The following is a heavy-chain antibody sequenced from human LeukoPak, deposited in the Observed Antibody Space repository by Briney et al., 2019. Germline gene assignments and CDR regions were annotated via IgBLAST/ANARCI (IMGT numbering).Heavy chain of an antibody. V-gene: IGHV3-53*01. J-gene: IGHJ4*02. D-gene: IGHD6-19*01. CDR2: IYSGGST. CDR3: ARGYPGIAVAGLGLDY. Sequence: GGSLRLSCAASGFTFSSYGMHWVRQAPGKGLEWVSVIYSGGSTYYADSVKGRFTISRDNSKNTLYLQMNSLRAEDTAVYYCARGYPGIAVAGLGLDYWGQGTLVTVSS. CDR1: GFTFSSYG.